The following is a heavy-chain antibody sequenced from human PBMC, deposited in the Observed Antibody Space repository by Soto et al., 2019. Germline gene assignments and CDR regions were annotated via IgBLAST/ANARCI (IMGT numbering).Heavy chain of an antibody. J-gene: IGHJ5*02. CDR2: ISPGGIAT. Sequence: GGSLRLSCAVSGFSFTTYWMTWVRQAPGRGLEWVANISPGGIATHYVDSVKGRFTISGDNAKNSVYLQMNSLRADDTAVYYCATKEDSGSTWGQGTLVTVSS. V-gene: IGHV3-7*01. CDR3: ATKEDSGST. D-gene: IGHD1-26*01. CDR1: GFSFTTYW.